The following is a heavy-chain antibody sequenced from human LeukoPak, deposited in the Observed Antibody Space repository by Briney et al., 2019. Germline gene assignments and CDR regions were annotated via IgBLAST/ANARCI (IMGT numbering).Heavy chain of an antibody. CDR3: AGETYYYDSSGYYRWFDP. Sequence: ASVKVSCKASGYTFTSYGISWVRQAPGQGLEWMGWISAYNGNSNYAQKFQGRVTMTTDTSTSTGYMELRSLRSDDTAVYYCAGETYYYDSSGYYRWFDPWGQGTLVTVSS. D-gene: IGHD3-22*01. CDR1: GYTFTSYG. CDR2: ISAYNGNS. J-gene: IGHJ5*02. V-gene: IGHV1-18*01.